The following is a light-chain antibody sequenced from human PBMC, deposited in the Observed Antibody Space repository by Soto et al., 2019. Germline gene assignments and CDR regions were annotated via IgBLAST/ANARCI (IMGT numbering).Light chain of an antibody. CDR2: ATS. CDR3: QQANSFPLT. CDR1: QDISSW. V-gene: IGKV1-12*01. J-gene: IGKJ4*01. Sequence: DIQMTQSPSFVSASLGDRVTITCRASQDISSWLVWYQQKPGKAPKLLIHATSGLQSGVPSRFSGSGSGTDFTLTISNLQSEDFATYYCQQANSFPLTFGGGTKVDI.